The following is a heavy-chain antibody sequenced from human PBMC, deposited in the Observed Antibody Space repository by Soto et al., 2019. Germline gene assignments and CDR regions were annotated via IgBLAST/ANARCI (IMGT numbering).Heavy chain of an antibody. CDR1: GFTVSRSY. J-gene: IGHJ4*02. Sequence: EVQLVESGGGLIQPGGSLRVSCAASGFTVSRSYMSWVRQAPGKGLEWVSVIYSGGSTNYADSVKGRFTISRDNSKNTLYLQMNSLRVEDTAVSYCARDTYYYDSSGQPYWGQGTLVTVSS. CDR2: IYSGGST. D-gene: IGHD3-22*01. V-gene: IGHV3-53*01. CDR3: ARDTYYYDSSGQPY.